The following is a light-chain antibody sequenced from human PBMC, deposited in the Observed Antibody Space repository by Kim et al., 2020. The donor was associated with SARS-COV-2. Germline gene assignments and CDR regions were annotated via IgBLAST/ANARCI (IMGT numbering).Light chain of an antibody. Sequence: SASVGNRVTITCRDSQRNVYRLAWYQQKPGKAPKALIYKASRSESGVPSRFSGSTTGTEFTLTISSLQPDDFATYLCQQYDSHPNTFGQGTKLEI. CDR1: QRNVYR. V-gene: IGKV1-5*03. CDR2: KAS. CDR3: QQYDSHPNT. J-gene: IGKJ2*01.